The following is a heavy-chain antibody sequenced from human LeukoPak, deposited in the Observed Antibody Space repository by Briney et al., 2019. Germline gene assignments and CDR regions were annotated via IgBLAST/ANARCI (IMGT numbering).Heavy chain of an antibody. CDR2: TSYDGYNK. V-gene: IGHV3-30*18. D-gene: IGHD5-18*01. Sequence: PGRSLRLSCAASGFTFSSYGMHWVRQAPGKGLEWVAVTSYDGYNKYYADSVKGRFTISRDNSKNTLYLQMNSLRAEDTAVYYCTKADTTLANFDSWGQGTLVTVSS. CDR1: GFTFSSYG. CDR3: TKADTTLANFDS. J-gene: IGHJ4*02.